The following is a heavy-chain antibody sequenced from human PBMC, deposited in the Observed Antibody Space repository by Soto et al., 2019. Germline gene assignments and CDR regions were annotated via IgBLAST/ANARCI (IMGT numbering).Heavy chain of an antibody. J-gene: IGHJ5*02. V-gene: IGHV4-39*01. CDR3: ARRASIDLAVAGLISWIVP. CDR1: GGSISSSSYY. D-gene: IGHD6-19*01. CDR2: IYYSGST. Sequence: SETLSLTCTVSGGSISSSSYYWGWIRQPPGKGLEWIGSIYYSGSTYYNPSLKSRVTISVDTSKNQFSLKLSSVTAADTAVYYCARRASIDLAVAGLISWIVPWGPGTLVNVFS.